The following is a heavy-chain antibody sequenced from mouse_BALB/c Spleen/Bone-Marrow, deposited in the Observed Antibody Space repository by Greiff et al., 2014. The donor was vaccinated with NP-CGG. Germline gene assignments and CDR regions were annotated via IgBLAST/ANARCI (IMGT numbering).Heavy chain of an antibody. CDR1: GYTFTDYN. Sequence: EVQLQESGPELVKPGASVKIPCKASGYTFTDYNMYWVKQSHGKSLEWIGDINPNNGGTIYNQKFKGKATLTVDKSSNTAYMELRSLTSEDTAVYYCATYDPVLPYFDYWGQGTTLTVSS. CDR2: INPNNGGT. J-gene: IGHJ2*01. D-gene: IGHD2-3*01. CDR3: ATYDPVLPYFDY. V-gene: IGHV1-18*01.